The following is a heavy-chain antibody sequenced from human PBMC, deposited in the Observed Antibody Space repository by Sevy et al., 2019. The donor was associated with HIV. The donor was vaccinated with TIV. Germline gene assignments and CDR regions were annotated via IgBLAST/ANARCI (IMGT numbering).Heavy chain of an antibody. CDR3: ARCRVVAADFYFGY. CDR2: ISSRRSCT. J-gene: IGHJ4*02. CDR1: GFTFSDYD. D-gene: IGHD1-26*01. Sequence: GGSLRLSCAASGFTFSDYDMTWIRQAPGKGLEWISYISSRRSCTNYADSVKGRFTISRDNAKNSLYLQMNSLRAEDAAVYYCARCRVVAADFYFGYWGPGTLVTVLL. V-gene: IGHV3-11*06.